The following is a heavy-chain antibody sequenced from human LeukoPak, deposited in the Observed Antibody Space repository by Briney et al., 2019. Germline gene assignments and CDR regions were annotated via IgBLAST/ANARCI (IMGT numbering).Heavy chain of an antibody. CDR1: GGSISSYY. V-gene: IGHV4-59*01. CDR2: IYYSGST. CDR3: ARGGSTGTNLNWVDP. Sequence: PSETLSLTCTVSGGSISSYYWSWIRQPPGKGLEWIVYIYYSGSTNYNPSLKSRVTISVDTSKNQFSLKLSSVTAADTAVYYCARGGSTGTNLNWVDPWGQGTLVTVSS. J-gene: IGHJ5*02. D-gene: IGHD1-1*01.